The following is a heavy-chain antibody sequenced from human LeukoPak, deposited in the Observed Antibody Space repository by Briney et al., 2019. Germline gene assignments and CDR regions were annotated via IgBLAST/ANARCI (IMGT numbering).Heavy chain of an antibody. D-gene: IGHD6-19*01. CDR2: INSEGSRT. CDR3: ARPETQYSSGLDGFDI. Sequence: GGSLRLSCAASGFTFSTYWMHWVRQAPGKGLVWVSRINSEGSRTTYADSVKGRFTISRDNAKNTLYLQMNCLRTEDTAVYYCARPETQYSSGLDGFDIWGQGTMVTVSS. J-gene: IGHJ3*02. V-gene: IGHV3-74*01. CDR1: GFTFSTYW.